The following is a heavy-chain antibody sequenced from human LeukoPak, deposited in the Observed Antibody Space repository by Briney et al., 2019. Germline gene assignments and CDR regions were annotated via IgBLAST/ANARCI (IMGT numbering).Heavy chain of an antibody. Sequence: GGSLRLSCAASGFTFSDYGMHWVRQAPGKGLEWVANIKQDGSEKYYVDSVKGRFTISRDNAKNSLYLQMNSLRAEDTALYYCARVITMVRGVNYYYYYYMDVWGKGTTVTVSS. V-gene: IGHV3-7*03. D-gene: IGHD3-10*01. CDR1: GFTFSDYG. CDR3: ARVITMVRGVNYYYYYYMDV. J-gene: IGHJ6*03. CDR2: IKQDGSEK.